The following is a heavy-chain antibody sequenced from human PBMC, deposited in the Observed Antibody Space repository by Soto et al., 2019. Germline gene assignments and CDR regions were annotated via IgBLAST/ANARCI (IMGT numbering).Heavy chain of an antibody. CDR2: ISWNSVSR. Sequence: PWGSLILSCVASGFTFDDYAMHWVRQAPEKGLEWVSSISWNSVSRDYADSVKGRFSISRDNAKNSLYLQMNSLRAEDTAVYYCATTRDPRGYYDSSADAFDIWGQGTMVTVSS. D-gene: IGHD3-22*01. CDR1: GFTFDDYA. CDR3: ATTRDPRGYYDSSADAFDI. V-gene: IGHV3-9*01. J-gene: IGHJ3*02.